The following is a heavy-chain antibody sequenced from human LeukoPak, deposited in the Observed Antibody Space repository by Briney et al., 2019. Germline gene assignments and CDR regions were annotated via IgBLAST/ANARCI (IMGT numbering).Heavy chain of an antibody. CDR2: IYTSGST. V-gene: IGHV4-4*07. J-gene: IGHJ3*02. CDR1: GGSISSYY. D-gene: IGHD7-27*01. CDR3: ARDSANWGSNAFDI. Sequence: SETLSLTCTVSGGSISSYYWSWIRQPTGKGLEWIGRIYTSGSTNYNPSLKSRVTMSVDTSKNQFSLKLSSVTAADTAVYYCARDSANWGSNAFDIWGQGTMVTVSS.